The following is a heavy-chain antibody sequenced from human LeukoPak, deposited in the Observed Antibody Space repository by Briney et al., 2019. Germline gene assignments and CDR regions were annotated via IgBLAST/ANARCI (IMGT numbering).Heavy chain of an antibody. D-gene: IGHD6-13*01. CDR3: AKAWPAAGTFDS. CDR2: ILPGGGDT. V-gene: IGHV3-23*01. J-gene: IGHJ4*02. Sequence: GGSLRLSCAASGFTFSSYAMTWVRQAPGKGLEWVSTILPGGGDTYYADSVKGRFTISRDTSKNTLYLQMDTLRVEDTAVYYCAKAWPAAGTFDSWGQGSLVTVSS. CDR1: GFTFSSYA.